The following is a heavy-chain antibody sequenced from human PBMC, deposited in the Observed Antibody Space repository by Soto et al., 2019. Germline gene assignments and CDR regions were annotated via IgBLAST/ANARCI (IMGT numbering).Heavy chain of an antibody. CDR1: VGTFSSYA. Sequence: GASVKVSCKASVGTFSSYALSWVRQAPGEGLEWVSYISIGGSIYYADSVKGRFTISRDNAKNSLYLQMNSLRDEDTAVYYCAREGTTSLSNAFDIWGQGTMVTV. CDR2: ISIGGSI. J-gene: IGHJ3*02. D-gene: IGHD1-7*01. CDR3: AREGTTSLSNAFDI. V-gene: IGHV3-48*02.